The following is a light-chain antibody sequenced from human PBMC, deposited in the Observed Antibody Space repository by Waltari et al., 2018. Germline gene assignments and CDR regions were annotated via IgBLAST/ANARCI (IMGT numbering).Light chain of an antibody. J-gene: IGLJ2*01. CDR1: SSDVGSYNY. V-gene: IGLV2-14*01. CDR2: DVS. CDR3: SSYTSSTTVV. Sequence: QSALTQPASVSGSPGQSITISCTGTSSDVGSYNYVSCYQQPPGKAPKLMIYDVSNRPSGVSNRFSGSKSGNTASLTISGLQAEDEADYYCSSYTSSTTVVFGGGTKLTVL.